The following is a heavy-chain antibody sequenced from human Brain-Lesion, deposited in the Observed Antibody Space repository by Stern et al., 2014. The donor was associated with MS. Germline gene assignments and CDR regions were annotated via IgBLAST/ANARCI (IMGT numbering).Heavy chain of an antibody. J-gene: IGHJ6*02. CDR3: ARDQRGITIFGVVTDYYYLGMDV. CDR2: INPNTGGT. Sequence: VKLVESGAEVKKPGASVKVSCKTSGYTFTGYYIHWVRQAPGQGLEWMAWINPNTGGTKYAQKFQGRVTMSRDTSISTAYVELSSLTSDDTAVYYCARDQRGITIFGVVTDYYYLGMDVWGQGTTVTVSS. CDR1: GYTFTGYY. D-gene: IGHD3-3*01. V-gene: IGHV1-2*02.